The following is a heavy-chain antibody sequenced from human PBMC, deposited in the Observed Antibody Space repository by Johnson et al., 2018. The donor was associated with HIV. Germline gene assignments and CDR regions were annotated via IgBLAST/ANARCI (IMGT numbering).Heavy chain of an antibody. D-gene: IGHD3-3*01. Sequence: VQLVESGGGLIQPGGSLRLSCAASGFTVSSNFMSWVRQAPGNGLEWVSFIYSGGNTYYADSVKGRFTISRDNSENTLYLQMNSLRAEDTAVYYCARGHYDFWSGHYYLAFEIWGQGTMVTVSS. CDR1: GFTVSSNF. CDR3: ARGHYDFWSGHYYLAFEI. CDR2: IYSGGNT. V-gene: IGHV3-53*01. J-gene: IGHJ3*02.